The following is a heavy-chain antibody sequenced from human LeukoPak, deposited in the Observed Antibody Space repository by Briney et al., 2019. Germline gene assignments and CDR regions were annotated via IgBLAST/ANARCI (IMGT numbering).Heavy chain of an antibody. CDR2: FRSKTYGGTT. CDR3: SVGSRGTYIPTFDL. V-gene: IGHV3-49*04. Sequence: GRSLRLSCTASGFSFGDYTLSWVRQAPGRGLEWVGFFRSKTYGGTTAYVAAVKGRLTISRDDSKSIAYLQMNSLKTEDTAVYYCSVGSRGTYIPTFDLWGQGTLVTVSS. CDR1: GFSFGDYT. J-gene: IGHJ5*02. D-gene: IGHD1-26*01.